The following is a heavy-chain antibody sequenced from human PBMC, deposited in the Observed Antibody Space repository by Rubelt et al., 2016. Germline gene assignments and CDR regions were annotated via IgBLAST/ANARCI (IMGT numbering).Heavy chain of an antibody. V-gene: IGHV4-39*07. CDR3: ARDCGGSCFPFDY. J-gene: IGHJ4*02. Sequence: QLQLQESGPGLVKPSETLSLTCTVSGGSISSSSYYWGWIRQPPGKGLEWIGSIYYSGSTYYNPSLKSRVTISVDTSKNQFSLKLSSVTAADTAVYYCARDCGGSCFPFDYWGQGTLVTVSS. D-gene: IGHD2-15*01. CDR1: GGSISSSSYY. CDR2: IYYSGST.